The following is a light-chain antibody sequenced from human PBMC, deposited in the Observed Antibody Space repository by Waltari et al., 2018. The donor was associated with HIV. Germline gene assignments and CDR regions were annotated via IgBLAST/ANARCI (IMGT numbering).Light chain of an antibody. CDR1: PSISSSH. J-gene: IGKJ1*01. Sequence: EIVLTQSPGTLSLSPGERATVSCRARPSISSSHLTWYQQKPGQAPRLLIYGASSRATGIPDRFSGSGSGTDFTLTISRLEPEDFALYYCQQYGSSPGTFGQGTKVEIK. CDR3: QQYGSSPGT. CDR2: GAS. V-gene: IGKV3-20*01.